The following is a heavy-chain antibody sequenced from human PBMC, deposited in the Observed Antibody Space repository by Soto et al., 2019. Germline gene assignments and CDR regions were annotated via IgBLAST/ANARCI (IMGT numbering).Heavy chain of an antibody. CDR2: INPNSGGT. CDR3: ARVRRYCSGGSCYVDAFDI. D-gene: IGHD2-15*01. CDR1: GYTFTGYY. V-gene: IGHV1-2*04. J-gene: IGHJ3*02. Sequence: QVQLVQSGAEVKKPGASVKVSCKASGYTFTGYYMHWVRQAPGQGLEWMGWINPNSGGTNYAQKFQGWVTMTRDTSISTAYMGLSRLRSDDTAVYYCARVRRYCSGGSCYVDAFDIWGQGTMVTVSS.